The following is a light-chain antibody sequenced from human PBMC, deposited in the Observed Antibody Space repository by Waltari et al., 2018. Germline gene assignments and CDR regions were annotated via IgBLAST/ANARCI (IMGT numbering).Light chain of an antibody. V-gene: IGKV3-20*01. J-gene: IGKJ1*01. Sequence: EIVLTQSPGTLSLSSGERATLSCSTSQSIRQYLALYQQKPGQAPRLLNCHASRRATGIPDRFSGSGSGTDFILIISRLEPEVFAVYYCQHYVSLPVTFGQGTKVEIK. CDR1: QSIRQY. CDR2: HAS. CDR3: QHYVSLPVT.